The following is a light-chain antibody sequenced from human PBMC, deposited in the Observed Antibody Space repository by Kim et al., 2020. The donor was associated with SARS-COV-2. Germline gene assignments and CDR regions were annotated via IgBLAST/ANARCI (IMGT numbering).Light chain of an antibody. CDR2: DGS. J-gene: IGKJ4*01. CDR3: QQYDNLPRT. V-gene: IGKV1-33*01. CDR1: QDISNH. Sequence: DIQMTQSPSSLSASVGDRVTISCQASQDISNHLKWYQQKPGKAPKLLIYDGSILEAGVPSRFSGSGSGTDFTFSIRSLQPEDIATYYWQQYDNLPRTFGGGTKVDIK.